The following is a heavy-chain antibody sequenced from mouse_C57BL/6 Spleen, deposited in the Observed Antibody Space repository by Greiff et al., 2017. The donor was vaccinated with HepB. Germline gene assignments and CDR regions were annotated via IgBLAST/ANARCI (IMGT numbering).Heavy chain of an antibody. CDR1: GYTFTSYG. CDR3: AREGTTVLAGFDY. V-gene: IGHV1-81*01. Sequence: QVQLKQSGAELARPGASVKLSCKASGYTFTSYGISWVKQRTGQGLEWIGEIYPRSGNTYYNEKFKGKATLTADKSSSTAYMELRSLTSEGSAVYFCAREGTTVLAGFDYWGQGTTLTVSS. J-gene: IGHJ2*01. D-gene: IGHD1-1*01. CDR2: IYPRSGNT.